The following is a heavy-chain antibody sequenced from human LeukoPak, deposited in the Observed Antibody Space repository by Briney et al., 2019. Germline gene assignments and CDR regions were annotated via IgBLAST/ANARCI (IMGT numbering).Heavy chain of an antibody. D-gene: IGHD1/OR15-1a*01. J-gene: IGHJ4*02. V-gene: IGHV3-43*01. CDR2: ISWNGVTT. CDR3: AASDGEQQLAL. Sequence: GGSLRLSCTASGFTFHGYIMHWVRPAPGKGLEWVSLISWNGVTTSYVDSVKGRFTISRDDNKNSLYLQMNSLRTEDTALYYCAASDGEQQLALWGQGTLVTVSS. CDR1: GFTFHGYI.